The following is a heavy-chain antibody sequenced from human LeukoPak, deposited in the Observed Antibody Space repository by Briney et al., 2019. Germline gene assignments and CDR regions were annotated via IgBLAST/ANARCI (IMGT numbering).Heavy chain of an antibody. J-gene: IGHJ4*02. CDR1: GGSISSYY. CDR3: ARGTTVITPKY. Sequence: SETLSLTCTVSGGSISSYYWSWIRQPPGKGLEWIGYIYYTGSINYNPSLKSRVTISVDTSKNHFSLNLSSVTAADTAVYYCARGTTVITPKYWGQGTLVTVSS. CDR2: IYYTGSI. V-gene: IGHV4-59*01. D-gene: IGHD4-23*01.